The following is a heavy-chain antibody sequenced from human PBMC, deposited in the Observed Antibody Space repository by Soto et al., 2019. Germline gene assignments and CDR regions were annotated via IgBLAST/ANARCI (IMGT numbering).Heavy chain of an antibody. CDR3: AKEMAPLGYGAERNFDY. J-gene: IGHJ4*02. CDR2: ISWNSGSI. Sequence: GGSLRLSCAASGFTFDDYAMHWVRQAPGKGLEWVSGISWNSGSIGYADSVKGRFTISRDNAKNSLYLQMNSLRAEDTALYYCAKEMAPLGYGAERNFDYWGQGTLVTVSS. D-gene: IGHD4-17*01. CDR1: GFTFDDYA. V-gene: IGHV3-9*01.